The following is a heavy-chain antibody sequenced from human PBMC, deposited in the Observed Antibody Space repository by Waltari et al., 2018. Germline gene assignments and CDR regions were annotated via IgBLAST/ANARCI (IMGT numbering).Heavy chain of an antibody. D-gene: IGHD3-10*01. CDR1: GETFTALY. Sequence: EVQMLQSGAEVKKPGTQVKISCKVSGETFTALYINWIKQAPGKGLQWMGLLDPEDGQAIYAQKFQVRVTMTADTSIHTAYMELTSLTSEDTAFYYCATALGGGISASRPFHFWGQGTMITVSS. V-gene: IGHV1-69-2*01. CDR2: LDPEDGQA. J-gene: IGHJ3*01. CDR3: ATALGGGISASRPFHF.